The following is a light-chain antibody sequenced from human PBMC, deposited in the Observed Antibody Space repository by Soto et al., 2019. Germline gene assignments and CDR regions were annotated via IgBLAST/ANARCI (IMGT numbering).Light chain of an antibody. J-gene: IGLJ1*01. V-gene: IGLV1-44*01. CDR2: SNN. CDR1: SSNIGSNT. CDR3: AACDDSLNGPV. Sequence: QAVVTQPPSASGTPGQRVTISCSGSSSNIGSNTVNWYQQLPGTAPKLLIYSNNQRPSGVPDRFSGSKSGPSASLSISGLQSEDEADYYCAACDDSLNGPVFGTGTKVTVL.